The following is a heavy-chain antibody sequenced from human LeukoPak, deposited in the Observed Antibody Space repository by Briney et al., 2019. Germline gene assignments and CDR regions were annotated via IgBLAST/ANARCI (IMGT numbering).Heavy chain of an antibody. Sequence: GGSLRLSCAASGFTFSSYWMSWVRQAPGKGLEWVANIKQDGSEKYYVDSVKGRFTISRVNAKNSLYLQMNSLRAEDTAVYYCAREGDYYDSSGYQLFFDYWGQGTLVTVSS. V-gene: IGHV3-7*01. CDR3: AREGDYYDSSGYQLFFDY. CDR1: GFTFSSYW. D-gene: IGHD3-22*01. CDR2: IKQDGSEK. J-gene: IGHJ4*02.